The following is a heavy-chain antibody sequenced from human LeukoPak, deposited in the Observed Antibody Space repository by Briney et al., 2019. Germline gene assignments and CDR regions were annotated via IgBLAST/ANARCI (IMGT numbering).Heavy chain of an antibody. V-gene: IGHV4-34*01. D-gene: IGHD3-22*01. CDR1: GGSFSGYY. Sequence: PSETLSLTCAVYGGSFSGYYWSWIRQPPGKGLEGIGEINHSGSTNYNPSLKSRVTLSVDTSKNQFSLKLSSVTAADTAVYYCARYDSSGYYHYYYYGMDVWGQGTTVTVSS. CDR3: ARYDSSGYYHYYYYGMDV. J-gene: IGHJ6*02. CDR2: INHSGST.